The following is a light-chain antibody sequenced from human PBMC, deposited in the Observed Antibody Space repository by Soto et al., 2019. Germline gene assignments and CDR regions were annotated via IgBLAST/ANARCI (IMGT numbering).Light chain of an antibody. CDR2: GAS. CDR1: QSVSNNY. CDR3: QHYGSSPPFT. Sequence: EIVLTQSPGTLSLSPGERATLACRASQSVSNNYLAWYQQKPGQAPRLLIYGASIRATGIPDRFSGSGSGTEFTLTISRPEPDDFAVYYCQHYGSSPPFTFGPGTTVDIK. V-gene: IGKV3-20*01. J-gene: IGKJ3*01.